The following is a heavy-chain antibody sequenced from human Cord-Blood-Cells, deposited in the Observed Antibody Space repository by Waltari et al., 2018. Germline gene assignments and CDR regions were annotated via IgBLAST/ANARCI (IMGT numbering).Heavy chain of an antibody. D-gene: IGHD3-3*01. CDR3: ARSPPFTDYDFWSGYYDYWYFDL. CDR1: GYTFTSYD. CDR2: MNPNSGNT. Sequence: QVQLVQSGAEVKKPGASVKVSCKASGYTFTSYDINWVRQATGQGLEWMGWMNPNSGNTGYAQKFQGRVTMTRNTSISTAYMELSSLRSEDTAVYYCARSPPFTDYDFWSGYYDYWYFDLWGRGTLVTVSS. J-gene: IGHJ2*01. V-gene: IGHV1-8*01.